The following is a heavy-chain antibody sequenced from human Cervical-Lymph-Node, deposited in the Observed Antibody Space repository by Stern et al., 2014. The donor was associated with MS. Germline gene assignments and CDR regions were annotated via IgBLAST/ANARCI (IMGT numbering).Heavy chain of an antibody. CDR1: GFTFSSYS. V-gene: IGHV3-48*01. Sequence: EAQLVESGGDLVQPGGSLRLSCAASGFTFSSYSMNWVRPAPGKGLEWVSYISRRSSSIYYADSVKGRFTISRDNAKNSLYLQMNSLRAEDTAVYYCARVGDSSGYPLDAFDIWGLGTMVTVSS. D-gene: IGHD3-22*01. CDR2: ISRRSSSI. CDR3: ARVGDSSGYPLDAFDI. J-gene: IGHJ3*02.